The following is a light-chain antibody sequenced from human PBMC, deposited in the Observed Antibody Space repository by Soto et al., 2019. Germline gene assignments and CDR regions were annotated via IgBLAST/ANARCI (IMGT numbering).Light chain of an antibody. CDR2: GAS. CDR1: QSVSNNY. V-gene: IGKV3-20*01. Sequence: EIVLTQSPGTLSLSPGERATLSSRASQSVSNNYLAWYQQKPGQAPRLLIYGASNRATGIPDRFSGSGSGTDFTLTISRLEPEDFAVYYCQQYGSSGTFGQGTRLEI. J-gene: IGKJ5*01. CDR3: QQYGSSGT.